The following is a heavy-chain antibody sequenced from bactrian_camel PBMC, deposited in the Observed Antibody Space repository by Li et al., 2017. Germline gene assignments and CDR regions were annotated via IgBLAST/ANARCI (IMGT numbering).Heavy chain of an antibody. CDR2: INARDGNT. CDR3: AKATKWVGTAANY. J-gene: IGHJ4*01. D-gene: IGHD5*01. CDR1: GFTFSNYA. Sequence: DVQLVESGGGSVQAGGSLRLSCAASGFTFSNYAMTWVRQAPGKGLEWVSDINARDGNTFYADSVKGRFTISRDNAKNTLYLQLDSLKTEDTAMYYCAKATKWVGTAANYWGQGTQVTVS. V-gene: IGHV3S44*01.